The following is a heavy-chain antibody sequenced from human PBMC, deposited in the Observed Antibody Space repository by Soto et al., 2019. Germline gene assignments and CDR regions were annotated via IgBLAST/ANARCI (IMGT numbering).Heavy chain of an antibody. CDR3: AKGGDYIWGSYRYTFDY. D-gene: IGHD3-16*02. J-gene: IGHJ4*02. Sequence: GGSLRLSCAASGFTFSSYAMSWVRQAPGKGLEWVSAISGSGGSTYYADSVKGRFTISRDNSKNTLYLQMNGLRAEDTAVYYCAKGGDYIWGSYRYTFDYWGQGTLVTVSS. CDR1: GFTFSSYA. V-gene: IGHV3-23*01. CDR2: ISGSGGST.